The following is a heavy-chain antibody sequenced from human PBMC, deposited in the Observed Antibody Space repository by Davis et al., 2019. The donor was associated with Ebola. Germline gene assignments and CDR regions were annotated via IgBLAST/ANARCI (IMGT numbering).Heavy chain of an antibody. CDR1: GFTFSSYA. J-gene: IGHJ3*02. Sequence: GESLKIPCAASGFTFSSYAISWVRQAPGKGLEWVSAISGSGGSTYYADSVKGRFTISRDNSKNTLYLQMNSLRAEDTAIYYCAKDKNYDFWSGYPHDAFDIWGQGTMVTVSS. CDR3: AKDKNYDFWSGYPHDAFDI. D-gene: IGHD3-3*01. V-gene: IGHV3-23*01. CDR2: ISGSGGST.